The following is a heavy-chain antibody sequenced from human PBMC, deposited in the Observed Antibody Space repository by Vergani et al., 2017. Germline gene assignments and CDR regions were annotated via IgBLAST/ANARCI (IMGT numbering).Heavy chain of an antibody. CDR3: ANLGYCSSTSCYEAAFDI. Sequence: QVLLVQSGAEVKKPGASVKVSCKASGYTFTGYYMHWVRQAPGQGLEWMGWINPNSGGTNYAQKFQGRVTMTRDTSISTAYMELSRLRSDDTAVYYCANLGYCSSTSCYEAAFDIWGQGTMVTVSS. CDR1: GYTFTGYY. D-gene: IGHD2-2*01. J-gene: IGHJ3*02. CDR2: INPNSGGT. V-gene: IGHV1-2*02.